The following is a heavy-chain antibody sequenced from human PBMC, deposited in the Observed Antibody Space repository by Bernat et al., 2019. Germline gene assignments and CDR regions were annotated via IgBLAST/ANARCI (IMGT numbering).Heavy chain of an antibody. CDR1: GYTFTSYA. CDR2: INAGNGNT. CDR3: ARGGGEPRPFGTFDY. V-gene: IGHV1-3*01. Sequence: QVQLVQSGAEVKKSGASVKVSCKASGYTFTSYAMHWVRQAPGQRLEWMGWINAGNGNTKYSQKFQGRVTITRDTSASTAYMELSSLRSEDTAVYYCARGGGEPRPFGTFDYWGQGTLVTVSS. J-gene: IGHJ4*02. D-gene: IGHD1-14*01.